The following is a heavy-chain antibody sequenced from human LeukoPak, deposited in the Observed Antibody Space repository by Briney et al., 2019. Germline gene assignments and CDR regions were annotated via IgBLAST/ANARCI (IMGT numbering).Heavy chain of an antibody. Sequence: GGSLRLSCAASGFTFSSYAMSWVRQAPGKGLEWVSAISGSGSSTYYADSVKGRFTISRDNSKNTLYLQMNSLRAEDTAVYYCAKGSEGLWFGDAFDIWGQGTMVTVSS. CDR2: ISGSGSST. D-gene: IGHD3-10*01. V-gene: IGHV3-23*01. J-gene: IGHJ3*02. CDR3: AKGSEGLWFGDAFDI. CDR1: GFTFSSYA.